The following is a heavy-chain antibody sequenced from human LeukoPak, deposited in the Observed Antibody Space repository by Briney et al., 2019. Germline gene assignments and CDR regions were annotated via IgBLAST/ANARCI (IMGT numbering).Heavy chain of an antibody. Sequence: SETLSLPCTVSGRSNSLDDSHCRWIRQPPGKGLEWFGYIYYSRSTYYNPSLKSLVTISVDSSKNQFSLKLSSVTAADTAVYYCARGDILTGYYKPPPGYWGQGTLVTVSS. V-gene: IGHV4-30-4*01. CDR1: GRSNSLDDSH. CDR3: ARGDILTGYYKPPPGY. J-gene: IGHJ4*02. D-gene: IGHD3-9*01. CDR2: IYYSRST.